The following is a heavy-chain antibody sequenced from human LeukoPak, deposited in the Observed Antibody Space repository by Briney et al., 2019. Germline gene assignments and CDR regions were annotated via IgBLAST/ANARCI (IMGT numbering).Heavy chain of an antibody. D-gene: IGHD3-22*01. Sequence: PGRSLRLSCAASGFTFDDYAMPWVRQAPGKGLELVSGISWNMGSISYADSVKGRFPISRDNAKNSLYLQMNSLSAEGMALYYCAKDTGDYYDSSGYRGALDYWGQGTLVTVSS. J-gene: IGHJ4*02. V-gene: IGHV3-9*03. CDR3: AKDTGDYYDSSGYRGALDY. CDR2: ISWNMGSI. CDR1: GFTFDDYA.